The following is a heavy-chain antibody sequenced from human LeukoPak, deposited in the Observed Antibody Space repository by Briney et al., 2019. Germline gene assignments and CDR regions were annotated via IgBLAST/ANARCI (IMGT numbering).Heavy chain of an antibody. D-gene: IGHD6-13*01. J-gene: IGHJ4*02. CDR1: GFTFSSYA. CDR3: ARDPAGIAAVFDY. Sequence: GGSLRLSCAASGFTFSSYAMHWVRQAPGKWLEWVAVISYDGSNKYYADSVKGRFTISRDNSKNTLYLQMNSLRAGDTAVYYCARDPAGIAAVFDYWGQGTLVTVSS. V-gene: IGHV3-30*04. CDR2: ISYDGSNK.